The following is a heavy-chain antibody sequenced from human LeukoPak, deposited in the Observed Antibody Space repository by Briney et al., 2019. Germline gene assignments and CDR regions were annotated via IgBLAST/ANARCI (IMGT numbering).Heavy chain of an antibody. D-gene: IGHD6-13*01. CDR3: ARNTLAIAAAAFFDF. Sequence: GGSLRLSCAASGFTFSSYEMNWVRQAPGKGLEWVSYISSSGSRIYYTASVKGRFTISRDNAKNSLYLQVNSLRVEDTALYYCARNTLAIAAAAFFDFWGRGTLVTVSS. CDR2: ISSSGSRI. J-gene: IGHJ4*02. V-gene: IGHV3-48*03. CDR1: GFTFSSYE.